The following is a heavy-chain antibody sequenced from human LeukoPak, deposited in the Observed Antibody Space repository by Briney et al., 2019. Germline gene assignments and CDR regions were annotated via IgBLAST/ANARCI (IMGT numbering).Heavy chain of an antibody. CDR3: ARAPTYYFDSSGYSVYYFDY. CDR1: GGSFSGYY. Sequence: SETLSLTCAVYGGSFSGYYWSWIRQPPGKGLEWIGEINHSGSTNYNPSLKSRVTISVDTSKHQVSLRLSSVTAADTAVYYCARAPTYYFDSSGYSVYYFDYWGQGTLVTISS. J-gene: IGHJ4*02. V-gene: IGHV4-34*01. CDR2: INHSGST. D-gene: IGHD3-22*01.